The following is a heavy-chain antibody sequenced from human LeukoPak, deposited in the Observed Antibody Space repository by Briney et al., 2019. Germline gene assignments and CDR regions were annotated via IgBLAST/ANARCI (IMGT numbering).Heavy chain of an antibody. CDR2: MNPNSGKT. D-gene: IGHD3-3*01. CDR3: ARDGSGRPDYDFWSGYSEYNWFDP. Sequence: ASVKVSCKASGYTFANYDINWVRQATGQGLEWMGWMNPNSGKTDYVQKFHGRVTFTRNTSISTAYMELSSLRSEDTAVYYCARDGSGRPDYDFWSGYSEYNWFDPWGQGTLVTVSS. V-gene: IGHV1-8*03. CDR1: GYTFANYD. J-gene: IGHJ5*02.